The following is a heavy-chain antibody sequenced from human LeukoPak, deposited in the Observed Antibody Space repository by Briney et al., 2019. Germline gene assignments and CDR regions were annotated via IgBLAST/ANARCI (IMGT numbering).Heavy chain of an antibody. V-gene: IGHV4-59*01. CDR3: ARHRWGTAKFDY. CDR1: GGSNSLYY. D-gene: IGHD2-21*02. Sequence: SETLSLTCTVSGGSNSLYYWSWIRQPPGKGLEWVGYISYSGSANYNPSLKSRVTISVDTSKNQFSLNLRSVTAADTAVYYCARHRWGTAKFDYWGQGTLVTVSS. J-gene: IGHJ4*02. CDR2: ISYSGSA.